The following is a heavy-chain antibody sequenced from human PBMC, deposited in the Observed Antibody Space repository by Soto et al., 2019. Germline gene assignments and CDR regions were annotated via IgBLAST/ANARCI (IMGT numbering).Heavy chain of an antibody. V-gene: IGHV3-33*01. CDR3: ARPRKSHDILTGLRY. CDR2: IWYDGSNK. D-gene: IGHD3-9*01. CDR1: GFTFSSYG. Sequence: QVQLVESGGGVVQPGRSLRLSCAASGFTFSSYGMHWVRQAPGKGLEWVAVIWYDGSNKYYADSVKGRFTISRDNSKNTLYLQMNSLRAEDTAVYYCARPRKSHDILTGLRYWGQGTLVTVSS. J-gene: IGHJ4*02.